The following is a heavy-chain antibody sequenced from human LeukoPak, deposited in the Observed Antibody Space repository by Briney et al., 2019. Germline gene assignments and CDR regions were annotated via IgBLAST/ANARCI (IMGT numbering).Heavy chain of an antibody. CDR3: ARVGDILTGLAQNYYYYYYMDV. J-gene: IGHJ6*03. CDR1: GYTFTSYG. Sequence: ASVKVSCKASGYTFTSYGISWVRQAPGQGLEWMGWISAYNGNTNYAQKLQGRVTMTTDTSTSTAYMELRSLRSDDTAVYYCARVGDILTGLAQNYYYYYYMDVWGKGTTVTISS. V-gene: IGHV1-18*01. CDR2: ISAYNGNT. D-gene: IGHD3-9*01.